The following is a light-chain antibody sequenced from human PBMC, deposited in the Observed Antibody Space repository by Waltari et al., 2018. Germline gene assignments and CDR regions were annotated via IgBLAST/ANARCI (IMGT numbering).Light chain of an antibody. CDR3: AAWDDSLNGVV. CDR1: PSNLGHNS. CDR2: RND. V-gene: IGLV1-44*01. Sequence: QSILAQSPPASGAPGQSVPLPRSGDPSNLGHNSVSWYHQLPGMAPKVLIYRNDQRTSGVPDRFSASKSDASASASLTISGLQPGDEGDYFCAAWDDSLNGVVFGGGTKLTVL. J-gene: IGLJ2*01.